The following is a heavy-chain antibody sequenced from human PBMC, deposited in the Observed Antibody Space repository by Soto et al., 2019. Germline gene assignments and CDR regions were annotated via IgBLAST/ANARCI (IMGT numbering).Heavy chain of an antibody. V-gene: IGHV4-28*03. D-gene: IGHD1-20*01. J-gene: IGHJ5*02. CDR1: GYSISRSNW. CDR2: SYYSGST. Sequence: PLETLSLTCAVSGYSISRSNWWGWIRQPPGKGREGIGDSYYSGSTYYNPSLKSRVTISVDMSKNQFSLKLSSVTAVDTAVYYCSRAFKYNPTPEIDTWGQGTLVTVSS. CDR3: SRAFKYNPTPEIDT.